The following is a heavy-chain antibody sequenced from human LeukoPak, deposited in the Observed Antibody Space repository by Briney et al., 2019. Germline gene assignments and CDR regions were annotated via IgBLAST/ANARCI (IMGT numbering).Heavy chain of an antibody. CDR2: MNPNSGNT. CDR3: VYGGCSSTSCYENWFDP. D-gene: IGHD2-2*01. CDR1: GYTFTGYY. V-gene: IGHV1-8*03. Sequence: ASVKVCCKAAGYTFTGYYMHWVRQAPGQGLEWMGWMNPNSGNTGYSQKFQGRGTITRNTSISTAYMELSSLRSEDTAVYYCVYGGCSSTSCYENWFDPWGQGTLVTVSS. J-gene: IGHJ5*02.